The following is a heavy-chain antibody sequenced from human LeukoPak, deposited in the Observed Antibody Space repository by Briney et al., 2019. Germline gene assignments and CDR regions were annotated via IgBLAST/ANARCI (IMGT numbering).Heavy chain of an antibody. CDR2: IKSKTDGGTT. V-gene: IGHV3-15*01. CDR1: GLTFSNAW. J-gene: IGHJ4*02. Sequence: GGSQRLSCAASGLTFSNAWTSWARQAPGEGLECLGCIKSKTDGGTTDYAAPVKGRFTITREDSKNTLYLQMNSLKTEDTAVYYCTSLAMIRGVIPLDYRGQGTLVTVSS. CDR3: TSLAMIRGVIPLDY. D-gene: IGHD3-10*01.